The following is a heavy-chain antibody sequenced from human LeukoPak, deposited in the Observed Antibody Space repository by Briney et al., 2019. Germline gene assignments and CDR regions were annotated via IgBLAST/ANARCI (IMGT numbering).Heavy chain of an antibody. J-gene: IGHJ6*03. Sequence: SETLSLTCTVSGGSISSYYWSWIRQPPGKGLEWIGYIYYSGSTNYNPSLKSRVTISVDTSKNQFPLKLSSVTAADTAVYYCARVRRSPYYYMDVWGKGTTVTVSS. D-gene: IGHD3-16*01. CDR3: ARVRRSPYYYMDV. V-gene: IGHV4-59*13. CDR2: IYYSGST. CDR1: GGSISSYY.